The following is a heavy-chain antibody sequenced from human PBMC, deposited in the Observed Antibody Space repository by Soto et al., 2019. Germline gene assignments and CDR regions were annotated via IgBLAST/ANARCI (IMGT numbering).Heavy chain of an antibody. D-gene: IGHD2-15*01. Sequence: GGSLRLSCAASGFTFDDYAMHWVRQAPGKGLEWVSGISWNSGSIGYADSVKGRFTISRDNAKNSLYLQMNSLRAEDTALYYCAKDIQGLVVVPHGMDVWGQGTTVTVYS. CDR1: GFTFDDYA. J-gene: IGHJ6*02. CDR2: ISWNSGSI. CDR3: AKDIQGLVVVPHGMDV. V-gene: IGHV3-9*01.